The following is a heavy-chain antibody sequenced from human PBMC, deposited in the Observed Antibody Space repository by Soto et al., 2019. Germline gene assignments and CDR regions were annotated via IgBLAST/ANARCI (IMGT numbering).Heavy chain of an antibody. V-gene: IGHV3-30*18. J-gene: IGHJ4*02. CDR2: ISYDGSDK. D-gene: IGHD3-16*02. CDR3: AKALGELSPESYDY. Sequence: GGSLRLSCAASGFTFSNYAMHWVRQAPGKGLEWVAVISYDGSDKYYADSVKGRFTIFRDNSKSTLNMQMNSLRADDTAVYYCAKALGELSPESYDYWGQGTLVTVSS. CDR1: GFTFSNYA.